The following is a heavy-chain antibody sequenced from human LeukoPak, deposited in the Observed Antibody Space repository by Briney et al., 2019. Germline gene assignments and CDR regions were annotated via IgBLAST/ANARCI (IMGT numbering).Heavy chain of an antibody. CDR1: GYTFTSYG. V-gene: IGHV1-8*02. D-gene: IGHD3-10*01. CDR3: ARGAGAGYFDL. Sequence: GASVKVSCKASGYTFTSYGISWVRQAPGQGLEWMGWMNPNSGNTGYAQKFQGRVTMTRNTSISTACMELSSLRSEDTAVYYCARGAGAGYFDLWGRGTLVTVSS. J-gene: IGHJ2*01. CDR2: MNPNSGNT.